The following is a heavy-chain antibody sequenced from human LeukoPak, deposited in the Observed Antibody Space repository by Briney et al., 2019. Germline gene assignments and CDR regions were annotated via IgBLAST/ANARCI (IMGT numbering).Heavy chain of an antibody. CDR1: GYTFTGYY. Sequence: ASVNVSCKASGYTFTGYYMHWVRQAPGQGLEWMGWINPNSGGTNYAQKFQGRVTITSDTAISTAYMVLSRLRSDDTAVYYCARAKFHCSSTSCYSFSGMDVWGQGTTVTVSS. CDR2: INPNSGGT. CDR3: ARAKFHCSSTSCYSFSGMDV. V-gene: IGHV1-2*02. D-gene: IGHD2-2*01. J-gene: IGHJ6*02.